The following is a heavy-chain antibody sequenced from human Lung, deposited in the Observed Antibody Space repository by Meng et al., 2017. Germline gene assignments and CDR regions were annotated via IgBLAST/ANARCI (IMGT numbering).Heavy chain of an antibody. CDR2: INPNSGGT. CDR1: VSTFNAYY. CDR3: ARDEDISAAGKLFGDY. D-gene: IGHD6-13*01. Sequence: GATLTVPVRWSVSTFNAYYMHWVRQAPRQGLEWMGWINPNSGGTNYAQKFQGRVTMTRDTSISTVYMELNGLRSDDTAVYYCARDEDISAAGKLFGDYWGQGTLVTVSS. J-gene: IGHJ4*02. V-gene: IGHV1-2*02.